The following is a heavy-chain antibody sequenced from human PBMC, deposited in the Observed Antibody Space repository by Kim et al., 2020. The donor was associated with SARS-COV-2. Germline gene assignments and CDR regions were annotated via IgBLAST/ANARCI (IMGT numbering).Heavy chain of an antibody. CDR2: IKYDGSEK. D-gene: IGHD3-16*01. Sequence: GGSLRLSCEASGFTLSSYWMSWVRQAPGKGLEWVATIKYDGSEKFYGDSVKGRFTISRDNAKNSLYVQMNSLRVEDTAVYYCARRGGNFDYWGQGTLVT. J-gene: IGHJ4*02. CDR1: GFTLSSYW. V-gene: IGHV3-7*01. CDR3: ARRGGNFDY.